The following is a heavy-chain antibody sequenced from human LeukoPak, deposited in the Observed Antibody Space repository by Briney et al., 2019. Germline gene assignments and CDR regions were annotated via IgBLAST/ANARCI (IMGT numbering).Heavy chain of an antibody. V-gene: IGHV1-69*05. J-gene: IGHJ5*02. Sequence: SVKVSCKASGGTFSSYAISWVRQAPGQGLEWMGRITPIFGTANYAQKFQGRVTITTDESTSTAYMELSSLRSEDTAVYYCAREGDILTGYSPWGQGTLVTVSS. CDR2: ITPIFGTA. CDR3: AREGDILTGYSP. D-gene: IGHD3-9*01. CDR1: GGTFSSYA.